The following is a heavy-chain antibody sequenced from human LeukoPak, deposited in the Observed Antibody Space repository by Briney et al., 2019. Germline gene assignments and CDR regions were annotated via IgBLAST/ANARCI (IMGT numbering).Heavy chain of an antibody. J-gene: IGHJ4*02. Sequence: GGSLRLSCAASGFTFSSYAMHWVRQAPGKGLEWVGVISYDGSNKYYADSVKGRFTISRDNSKNTLYLQMNSLRAEDTAVYYCVAATRVYYFDYWGQGTLVTVSS. CDR2: ISYDGSNK. V-gene: IGHV3-30*04. CDR1: GFTFSSYA. CDR3: VAATRVYYFDY. D-gene: IGHD2-15*01.